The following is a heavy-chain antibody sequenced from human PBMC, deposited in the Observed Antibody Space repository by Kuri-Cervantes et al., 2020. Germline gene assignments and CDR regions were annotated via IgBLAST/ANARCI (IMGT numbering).Heavy chain of an antibody. Sequence: GSLRLSCTVSGYSISSGYYWGWTRQPPGKGLEWIGSIYHSGSTYYNPSLKSRVTISVDTSKNQFSLKLSSVTAADTAVYYCARGGYSSSRARWYFDLWGRGTLVTVSS. CDR1: GYSISSGYY. CDR3: ARGGYSSSRARWYFDL. D-gene: IGHD6-13*01. V-gene: IGHV4-38-2*02. J-gene: IGHJ2*01. CDR2: IYHSGST.